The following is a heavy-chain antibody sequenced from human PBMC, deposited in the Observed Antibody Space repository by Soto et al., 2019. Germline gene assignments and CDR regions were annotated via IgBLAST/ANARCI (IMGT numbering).Heavy chain of an antibody. V-gene: IGHV4-30-4*01. CDR3: ARPIAADNYYYGMDV. CDR1: PGSIRNGAYY. D-gene: IGHD6-13*01. J-gene: IGHJ6*02. Sequence: PSETLSLTCTVSPGSIRNGAYYWSGVPQPPGKSLEWIGYIYYSGSTYYNPSRKSRVTISVDTSKNQFSLKLSSVSAADTAVYYCARPIAADNYYYGMDVWGQGTTVTVSS. CDR2: IYYSGST.